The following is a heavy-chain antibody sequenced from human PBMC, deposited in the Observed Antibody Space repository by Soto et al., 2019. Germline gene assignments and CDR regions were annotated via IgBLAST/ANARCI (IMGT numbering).Heavy chain of an antibody. Sequence: ASVKVSCKASGYAFTCFNIHWVRQAPGQRLEWMGWINAGNGNTKYSQKFQGRVTFTRDTSANTAYMELSSLISEDTAVYYCARDKSPSNWFGPWGQGTLVSVSS. J-gene: IGHJ5*02. CDR3: ARDKSPSNWFGP. CDR1: GYAFTCFN. V-gene: IGHV1-3*01. CDR2: INAGNGNT.